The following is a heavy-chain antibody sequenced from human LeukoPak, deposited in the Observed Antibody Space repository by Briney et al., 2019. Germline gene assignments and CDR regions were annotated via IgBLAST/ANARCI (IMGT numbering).Heavy chain of an antibody. CDR2: INPNSGGT. Sequence: GASVKVSCKASGYTFTGYYMHWVRQAPGQGLEWMGWINPNSGGTNYAQKFQGRVTMTRDTSIGTAYMELSRLRSDDTAVYYCARPYCSSTSCYDSSGYSPYYFDYWGQGTLVTVSS. D-gene: IGHD2-2*01. V-gene: IGHV1-2*02. CDR3: ARPYCSSTSCYDSSGYSPYYFDY. J-gene: IGHJ4*02. CDR1: GYTFTGYY.